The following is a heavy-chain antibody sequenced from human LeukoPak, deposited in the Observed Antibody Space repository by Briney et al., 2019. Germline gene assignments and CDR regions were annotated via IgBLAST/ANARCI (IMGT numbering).Heavy chain of an antibody. V-gene: IGHV4-39*01. CDR3: ARRVAVAGTDY. CDR1: GGSISSSSYY. J-gene: IGHJ4*02. Sequence: SETLSLTCTVSGGSISSSSYYWGWIRQPPGKGLEWIGSIYYSGSTYYNPSLKSRVTISVDTSKNQFSLKLSSVTAADTAVYYCARRVAVAGTDYWGQGTLVTVSS. CDR2: IYYSGST. D-gene: IGHD6-19*01.